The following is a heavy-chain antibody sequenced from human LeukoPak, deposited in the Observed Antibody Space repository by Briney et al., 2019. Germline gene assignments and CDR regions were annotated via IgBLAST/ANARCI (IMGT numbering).Heavy chain of an antibody. Sequence: QPGGSLRLSCAASGFTLSSYAMHWVRQAPGKGLEWVAVISYDGSNKYYADSVKGRFTISRDNSKNTLYLQMNSLRAEDTAVYYCAREYSSSDNFDYWGQGTLVTVSS. J-gene: IGHJ4*02. CDR3: AREYSSSDNFDY. V-gene: IGHV3-30*04. CDR1: GFTLSSYA. CDR2: ISYDGSNK. D-gene: IGHD6-6*01.